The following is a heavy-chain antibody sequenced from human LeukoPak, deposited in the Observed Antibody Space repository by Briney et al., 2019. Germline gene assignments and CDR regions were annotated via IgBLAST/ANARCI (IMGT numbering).Heavy chain of an antibody. Sequence: LWASVKVSCKASGYTFTGYYMHWVRQAPGQGLEWMGRVNPNSGGTNSAQRFRGGVTLTRDTSISTAYMELSRLTSDDTAMYYCATFRWENSDDFDIWGQGTMVTVSS. J-gene: IGHJ3*02. CDR2: VNPNSGGT. CDR3: ATFRWENSDDFDI. CDR1: GYTFTGYY. D-gene: IGHD1-26*01. V-gene: IGHV1-2*06.